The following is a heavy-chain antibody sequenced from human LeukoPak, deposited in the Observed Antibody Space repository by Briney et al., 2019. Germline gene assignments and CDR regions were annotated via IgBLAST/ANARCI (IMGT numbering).Heavy chain of an antibody. CDR2: ISSNGGST. J-gene: IGHJ4*02. D-gene: IGHD3-10*01. CDR1: GFTFSSYA. CDR3: VKLLIPTPMVRGVYGY. Sequence: PGGSLRLSCSASGFTFSSYAMHRVRQAPGKGLEYVSAISSNGGSTYYADSVKGRFTISRDNSKNTLYLQMSSLRAEDTAVYYCVKLLIPTPMVRGVYGYWGQGTLVTVSS. V-gene: IGHV3-64D*06.